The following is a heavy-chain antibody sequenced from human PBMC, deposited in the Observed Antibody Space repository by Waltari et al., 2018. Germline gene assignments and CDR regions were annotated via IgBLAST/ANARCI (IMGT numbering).Heavy chain of an antibody. CDR2: ISGSGGST. CDR3: AKATLLWFAALWFDP. J-gene: IGHJ5*02. CDR1: GFTFSSYA. D-gene: IGHD3-10*01. Sequence: EVQLLESGGGLVQPGGSLRLSCAASGFTFSSYAMRWVRQAPGKGLEWVSAISGSGGSTYYADSVKGRFTISRDNSKNTLYLQMNSLRAEDTAVYYCAKATLLWFAALWFDPWGQGTLVTVSS. V-gene: IGHV3-23*01.